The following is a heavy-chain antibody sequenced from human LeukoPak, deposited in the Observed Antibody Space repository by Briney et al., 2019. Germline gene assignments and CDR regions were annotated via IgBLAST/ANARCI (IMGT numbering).Heavy chain of an antibody. CDR3: ARGPNTSSCWPDY. Sequence: GGSLRLSCTASGFTFCNSAVLEVRQAPGKGLEWVAVISYDGSNKYCADSVKGRFTISRDNSKNTLYLQMNSLRAEDTAVYYCARGPNTSSCWPDYWGQGTLVTVSS. J-gene: IGHJ4*02. D-gene: IGHD6-19*01. CDR2: ISYDGSNK. V-gene: IGHV3-30-3*01. CDR1: GFTFCNSA.